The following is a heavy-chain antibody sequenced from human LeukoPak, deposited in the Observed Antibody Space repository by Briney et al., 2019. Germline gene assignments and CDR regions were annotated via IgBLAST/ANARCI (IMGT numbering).Heavy chain of an antibody. Sequence: PGGSLRLSCAASGFTFSSYAMSWVRQAPGKGLEWVSAISGSGGSTYYADSVKGWFTISRDNSKNTLYLQMNSLRAEDTAVYYCAKDPRYNWNYGNWFDPWGQGTLVTVSS. CDR3: AKDPRYNWNYGNWFDP. D-gene: IGHD1-7*01. J-gene: IGHJ5*02. CDR1: GFTFSSYA. CDR2: ISGSGGST. V-gene: IGHV3-23*01.